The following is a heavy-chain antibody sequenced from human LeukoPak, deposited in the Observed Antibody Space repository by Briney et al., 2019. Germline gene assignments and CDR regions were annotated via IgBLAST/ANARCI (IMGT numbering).Heavy chain of an antibody. J-gene: IGHJ4*02. V-gene: IGHV1-2*02. CDR1: GYTFTRYY. CDR2: INPDSGGT. CDR3: GRDFRDSLDY. Sequence: ASVKVSCKASGYTFTRYYMHWVRQAPGQGLEWMGWINPDSGGTNFAQKFQGRVTMTRDTSISTAYMELSRLRSDDTAVYYCGRDFRDSLDYWGQGTLVTVSS.